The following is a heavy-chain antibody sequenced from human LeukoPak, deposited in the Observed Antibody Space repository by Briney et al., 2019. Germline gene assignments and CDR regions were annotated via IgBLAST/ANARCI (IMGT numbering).Heavy chain of an antibody. Sequence: SETLSLTCTVSGGSISSYYWSWIRQPPGKGLEWIGYIYYSGSTNNNPSLKSRVTISVDTSKNQFSLKLSSVTAADTAVYYCARAHYGFGEGGLGYYYGMDVWGQGTTVTVSS. CDR2: IYYSGST. J-gene: IGHJ6*02. D-gene: IGHD3-10*01. V-gene: IGHV4-59*01. CDR1: GGSISSYY. CDR3: ARAHYGFGEGGLGYYYGMDV.